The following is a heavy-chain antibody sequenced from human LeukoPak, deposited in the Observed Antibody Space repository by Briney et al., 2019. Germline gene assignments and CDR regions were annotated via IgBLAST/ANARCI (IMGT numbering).Heavy chain of an antibody. CDR3: AMGVGSGSYYVFSAFDI. D-gene: IGHD1-26*01. Sequence: ASVKVSCKASGFTFTSHDYNWVRQATGQGLEWMGWMNPNSGSTGYAQKFQGRITMTRDTSITTVYMELSSLTSEDTAVYYCAMGVGSGSYYVFSAFDIWGQGTMVTVS. V-gene: IGHV1-8*01. CDR1: GFTFTSHD. CDR2: MNPNSGST. J-gene: IGHJ3*02.